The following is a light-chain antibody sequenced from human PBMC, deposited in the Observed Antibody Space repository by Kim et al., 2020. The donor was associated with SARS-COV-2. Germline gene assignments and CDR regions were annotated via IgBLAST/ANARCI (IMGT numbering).Light chain of an antibody. CDR3: HQYGSSSGT. Sequence: EIVLTQSPGTLSLSSGEGATLSCRASQTVSNNYLAWYQQKPGQAPRLLIYGASRRATGIPDRFSGGGSGTDFTLTISRLEPEDFAVYFCHQYGSSSGTFGQGTKVDIK. CDR2: GAS. CDR1: QTVSNNY. J-gene: IGKJ1*01. V-gene: IGKV3-20*01.